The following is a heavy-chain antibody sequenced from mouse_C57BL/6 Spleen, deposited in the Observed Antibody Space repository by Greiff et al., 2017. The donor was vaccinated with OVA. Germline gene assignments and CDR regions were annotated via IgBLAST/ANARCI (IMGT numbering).Heavy chain of an antibody. CDR3: ARGPYDYDVDY. CDR1: GYTFTSYW. J-gene: IGHJ2*01. D-gene: IGHD2-4*01. Sequence: VKLQQPGAELVKPGASVKMSCKASGYTFTSYWITWVKQRPGQGLEWIGDIYPGSGSTNYNEKFKSKATLTVDTSSSTAYMQLSSLTSEDSAVYYCARGPYDYDVDYWGQGTTLTVSS. V-gene: IGHV1-55*01. CDR2: IYPGSGST.